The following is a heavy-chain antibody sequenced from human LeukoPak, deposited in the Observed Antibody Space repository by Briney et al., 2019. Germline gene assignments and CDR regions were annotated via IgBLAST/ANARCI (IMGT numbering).Heavy chain of an antibody. D-gene: IGHD5-12*01. CDR3: ARDPRGYSGYDAFDY. Sequence: GGSLRLSCAASGFTFSSYSMNWVRQAPGKGLEWVSYISSSSSTIYYADSVKGRFTISRDNSKNTLYLQMNSLRAEDTAVYYCARDPRGYSGYDAFDYWGQGTLVTVSS. J-gene: IGHJ4*02. V-gene: IGHV3-48*01. CDR1: GFTFSSYS. CDR2: ISSSSSTI.